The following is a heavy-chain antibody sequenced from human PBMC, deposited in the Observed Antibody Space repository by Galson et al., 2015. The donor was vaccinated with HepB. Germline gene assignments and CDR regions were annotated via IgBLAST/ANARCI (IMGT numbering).Heavy chain of an antibody. CDR1: GFTFSVYG. CDR3: VKDTGQGDY. J-gene: IGHJ4*02. CDR2: IHYDGSDK. D-gene: IGHD1-14*01. Sequence: SLRLSCAASGFTFSVYGMHWVRQAPGKGLEWVSFIHYDGSDKFYVDSVKGRSTVSRDNSKSTLYLQMDSLRADDTAMYYCVKDTGQGDYWGQGTLVLVSS. V-gene: IGHV3-30*02.